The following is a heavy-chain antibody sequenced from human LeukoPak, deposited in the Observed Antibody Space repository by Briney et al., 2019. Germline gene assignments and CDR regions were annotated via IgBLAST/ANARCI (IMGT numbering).Heavy chain of an antibody. D-gene: IGHD6-13*01. CDR1: GYSLSSGYY. CDR3: ARGTRGSTYTYYFDY. CDR2: IYHSGST. J-gene: IGHJ4*02. V-gene: IGHV4-38-2*01. Sequence: PPETLSLTCAVSGYSLSSGYYWGWIRQPPGKGLEWIGSIYHSGSTYYNPSLKSRVTISVDTPKNQFSLKLSSVTAADTAVYYCARGTRGSTYTYYFDYWGQGTLVTVSS.